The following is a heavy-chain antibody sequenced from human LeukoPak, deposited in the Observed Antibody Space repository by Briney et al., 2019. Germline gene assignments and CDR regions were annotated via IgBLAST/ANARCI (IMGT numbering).Heavy chain of an antibody. CDR3: AIPGGRIYYMDV. V-gene: IGHV4-34*01. J-gene: IGHJ6*03. CDR1: GGSFSGYY. CDR2: INHSGST. Sequence: SETLSLTCAVYGGSFSGYYWSWIRQPPGKGLEWIGEINHSGSTNYNPSLKSRVTISVDTSKNQFSLKLSSVTAADTAVYYCAIPGGRIYYMDVWGKGTTVTVSS. D-gene: IGHD2-15*01.